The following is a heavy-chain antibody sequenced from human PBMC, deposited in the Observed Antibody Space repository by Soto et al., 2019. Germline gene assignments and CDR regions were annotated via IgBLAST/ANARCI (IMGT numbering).Heavy chain of an antibody. D-gene: IGHD6-19*01. CDR1: GFTCSSTL. V-gene: IGHV3-7*03. Sequence: SLGLPGGASGFTCSSTLNFLICEAPGKGLEWVANINQDGGVTYYVDSVEGRFTISRDNTKDSLYLQMNSLRGEDTAIYYCARYYRGSGRYFFDYWGQGTPVTVSS. J-gene: IGHJ4*02. CDR2: INQDGGVT. CDR3: ARYYRGSGRYFFDY.